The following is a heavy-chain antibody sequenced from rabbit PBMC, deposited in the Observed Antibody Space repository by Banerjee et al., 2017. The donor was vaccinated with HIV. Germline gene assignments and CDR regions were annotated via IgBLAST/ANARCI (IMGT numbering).Heavy chain of an antibody. CDR3: ARGVRGFNL. CDR2: IDPVFGSK. V-gene: IGHV1S7*01. D-gene: IGHD3-1*01. J-gene: IGHJ4*01. CDR1: GFDFSSYY. Sequence: QLKESGGGLVQPGGTLKLSCKASGFDFSSYYMTWVRQAPGKGLEWIGYIDPVFGSKYHATWVNGRFPFFSHNAQNPLYLQLNSLPAADTATYFCARGVRGFNLWGPGTLFSVS.